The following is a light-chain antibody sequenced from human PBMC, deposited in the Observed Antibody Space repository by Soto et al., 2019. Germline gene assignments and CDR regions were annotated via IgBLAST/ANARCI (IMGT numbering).Light chain of an antibody. CDR1: QSVLYSSNNKNY. CDR2: SAS. Sequence: DIVMTQSPDSLAVSLGERATINCKSSQSVLYSSNNKNYLAWYQQKPGQPPKLLIYSASTRESGVPDRFSGSGSGTDFTLTISSLQAEDVAVYYCQQYYSTPVTFGQGTKVEIK. V-gene: IGKV4-1*01. CDR3: QQYYSTPVT. J-gene: IGKJ1*01.